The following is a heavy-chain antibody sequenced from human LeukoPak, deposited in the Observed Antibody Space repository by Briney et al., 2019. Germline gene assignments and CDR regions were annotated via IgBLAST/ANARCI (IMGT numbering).Heavy chain of an antibody. CDR2: ISGSGGST. CDR1: GFTFSSYA. Sequence: GGSLRLSCAASGFTFSSYAMSWVRQAPGKGLEWVSAISGSGGSTYYADSVKGRFTISRDNSKNTLYLQMNSLRAEDTAVHYCARDLGYYYYYYMDVWGKGTTVTVSS. V-gene: IGHV3-23*01. J-gene: IGHJ6*03. CDR3: ARDLGYYYYYYMDV. D-gene: IGHD7-27*01.